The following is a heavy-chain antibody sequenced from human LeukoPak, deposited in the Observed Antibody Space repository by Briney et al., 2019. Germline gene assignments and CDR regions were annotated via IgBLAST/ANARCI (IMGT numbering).Heavy chain of an antibody. CDR3: ARSPDDDYRDYMGGVWFDP. CDR1: RYTFTRYG. CDR2: ISAYNGNT. V-gene: IGHV1-18*01. J-gene: IGHJ5*02. Sequence: ASVNVSCKASRYTFTRYGISWMRQAPGQELEWMGWISAYNGNTNYAQKLQGRVTMTTDTSTSTAYMELRSLRSDDTAVYYCARSPDDDYRDYMGGVWFDPWGQGTLVTVSS. D-gene: IGHD4-17*01.